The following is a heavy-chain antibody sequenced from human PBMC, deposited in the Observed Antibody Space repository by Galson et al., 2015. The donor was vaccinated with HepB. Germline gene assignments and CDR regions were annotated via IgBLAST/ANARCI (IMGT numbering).Heavy chain of an antibody. CDR1: GFTFSSYA. J-gene: IGHJ6*03. V-gene: IGHV3-23*01. CDR3: AKVASTVTTYYYYYMDV. D-gene: IGHD4-17*01. Sequence: LRLSCAASGFTFSSYAMTWVRQAPGKGLEWVSSLTYSDSSTYYADSVKGRFIISRDNSKNTLYLQMSSLRVEDTALYYCAKVASTVTTYYYYYMDVWGKGTTVTVSS. CDR2: LTYSDSST.